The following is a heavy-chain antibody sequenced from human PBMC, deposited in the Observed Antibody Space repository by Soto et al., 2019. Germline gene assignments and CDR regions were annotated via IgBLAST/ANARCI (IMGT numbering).Heavy chain of an antibody. CDR1: GYTFTSYC. J-gene: IGHJ5*02. CDR3: ASVTAEGITGTTWFVP. CDR2: ISAYNGNT. Sequence: ASVKVSCNASGYTFTSYCISWVRQAPGQGLEWMGWISAYNGNTNYAQKLQGRVTMTTDTSTSTAYRELRSLRSDDTAVYYCASVTAEGITGTTWFVPWGQGTLVTVSS. V-gene: IGHV1-18*01. D-gene: IGHD1-7*01.